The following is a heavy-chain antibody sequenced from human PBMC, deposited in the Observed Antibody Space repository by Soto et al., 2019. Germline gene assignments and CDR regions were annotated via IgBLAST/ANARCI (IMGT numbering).Heavy chain of an antibody. CDR1: GYTFTSYG. Sequence: ASVKVSCKASGYTFTSYGISWVRQAPGQGLEWMGWISAYNGNTNYAQKLQGRVTMTTDTSTSTAYMELRSLRSDDTAVYYCARDYRGYSYGYPDYWGQGTLVTVSS. J-gene: IGHJ4*02. V-gene: IGHV1-18*01. CDR3: ARDYRGYSYGYPDY. D-gene: IGHD5-18*01. CDR2: ISAYNGNT.